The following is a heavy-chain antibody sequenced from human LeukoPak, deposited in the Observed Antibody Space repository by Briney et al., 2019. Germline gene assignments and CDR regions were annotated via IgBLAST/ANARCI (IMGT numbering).Heavy chain of an antibody. Sequence: GGSLRLSCTASGFTFGDYAMSWFRQAPGKGLEWVSSISSSSSYIYYADSVKGRFTISRDNAKDSLYLQMNSLRAEDTAVYYCARESWADIWGQGTMVTVSS. V-gene: IGHV3-21*01. CDR3: ARESWADI. CDR1: GFTFGDYA. CDR2: ISSSSSYI. D-gene: IGHD1-26*01. J-gene: IGHJ3*02.